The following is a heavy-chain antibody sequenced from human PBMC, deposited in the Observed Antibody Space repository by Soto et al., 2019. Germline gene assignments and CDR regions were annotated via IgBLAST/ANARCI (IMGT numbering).Heavy chain of an antibody. V-gene: IGHV1-69*13. CDR3: ARAGIAASSGGGYYYYGMDV. J-gene: IGHJ6*02. CDR1: GGTFSSYA. Sequence: ASVKVSCKASGGTFSSYAISWVRQAPGQGLEWMGGIIPIFGTANYAQKFQGRVTITADESTSTAYMELSSLRSEDTAVYYCARAGIAASSGGGYYYYGMDVWGQGTTVTVSS. D-gene: IGHD6-13*01. CDR2: IIPIFGTA.